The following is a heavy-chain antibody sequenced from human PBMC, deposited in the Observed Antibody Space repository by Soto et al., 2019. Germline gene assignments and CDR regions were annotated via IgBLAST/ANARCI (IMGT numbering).Heavy chain of an antibody. Sequence: QVQLVESGGGVVQPGRSLRLSCAASGFTFSSYGMHWVRQAPGKGLEWVAVIWYDGSNKYYADSVKGRFTISRDNSKNTLYLQMNSLRAEDTAVYYWARDSCSGGSCYRRYYYYGMDVWGQGTTVTVSS. CDR2: IWYDGSNK. J-gene: IGHJ6*02. CDR1: GFTFSSYG. CDR3: ARDSCSGGSCYRRYYYYGMDV. V-gene: IGHV3-33*01. D-gene: IGHD2-15*01.